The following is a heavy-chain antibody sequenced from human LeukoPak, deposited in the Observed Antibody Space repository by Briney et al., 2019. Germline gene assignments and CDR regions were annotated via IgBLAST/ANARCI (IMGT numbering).Heavy chain of an antibody. CDR3: ATDSPGTWSGRPLDY. Sequence: ASVKVSCKVSGYTLTELSMHWVRQAPGKGLEWMGGFDPEDGETIYAQKFQGRVTMTEDTSTDTAYMELSSLRSEDTAVYYCATDSPGTWSGRPLDYWGQGTLVTVSS. J-gene: IGHJ4*02. CDR2: FDPEDGET. CDR1: GYTLTELS. V-gene: IGHV1-24*01. D-gene: IGHD1-1*01.